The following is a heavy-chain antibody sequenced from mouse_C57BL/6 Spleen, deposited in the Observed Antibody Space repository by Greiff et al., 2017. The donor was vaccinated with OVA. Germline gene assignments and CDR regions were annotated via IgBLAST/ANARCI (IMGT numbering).Heavy chain of an antibody. D-gene: IGHD1-1*01. J-gene: IGHJ2*01. Sequence: EVQLQQSVAELVTPGASVKLSCTASGFKIKNTYMHWVKQRPEKGLEWIGRIDPANGNTKYAPKFQGKATLTADTSSNTAYLQLSSLTSEDTAVYFCASAHYDSGGRAYWGQGTTLTVSA. V-gene: IGHV14-3*01. CDR2: IDPANGNT. CDR3: ASAHYDSGGRAY. CDR1: GFKIKNTY.